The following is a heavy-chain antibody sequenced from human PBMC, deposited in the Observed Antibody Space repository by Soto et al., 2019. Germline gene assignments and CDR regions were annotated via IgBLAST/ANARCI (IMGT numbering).Heavy chain of an antibody. CDR3: ARSSQSTLTPFDY. J-gene: IGHJ4*02. CDR1: GGSIISGGYY. Sequence: SATLSVTWTVSGGSIISGGYYCSCIRQHPGKGLEWIGYIYYSGSTYYNPSLKSRVTISVDTSKNQFSLKLSSVTAADTAVYYCARSSQSTLTPFDYWGQGTLVTVSS. D-gene: IGHD4-17*01. CDR2: IYYSGST. V-gene: IGHV4-31*02.